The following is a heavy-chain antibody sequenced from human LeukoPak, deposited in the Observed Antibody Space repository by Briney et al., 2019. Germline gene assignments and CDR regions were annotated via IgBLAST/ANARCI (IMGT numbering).Heavy chain of an antibody. V-gene: IGHV4-39*07. J-gene: IGHJ4*02. CDR2: IYDSGST. CDR1: GGSISSSTYY. D-gene: IGHD2-2*01. CDR3: ARYCSSTSCPGRYYFDY. Sequence: SETLSLTCSVSGGSISSSTYYWGWIRQPPGKGLEWIGSIYDSGSTYYNPSLKSRVTISVDTSKNQFSLKLSSVTAADTAVYYCARYCSSTSCPGRYYFDYWGQGTLVTVSS.